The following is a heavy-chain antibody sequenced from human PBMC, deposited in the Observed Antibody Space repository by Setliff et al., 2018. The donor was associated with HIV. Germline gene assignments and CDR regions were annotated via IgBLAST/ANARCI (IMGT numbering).Heavy chain of an antibody. Sequence: SETLSLPSTVPGGSINSGGYYWSWIRQHPGKGLEWIGYIFYSGSTYSTPSLESRLTLSVDTSENQFFLKLKSVTAADTAVYYCARASSGYESRGLFDYWGQGMLVTVSS. D-gene: IGHD5-12*01. V-gene: IGHV4-31*03. CDR3: ARASSGYESRGLFDY. J-gene: IGHJ4*02. CDR2: IFYSGST. CDR1: GGSINSGGYY.